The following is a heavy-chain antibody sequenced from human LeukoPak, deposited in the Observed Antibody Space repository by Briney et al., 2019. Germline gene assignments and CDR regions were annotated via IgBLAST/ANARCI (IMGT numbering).Heavy chain of an antibody. CDR2: INHSGST. CDR1: GGSFSGYY. CDR3: ASKVLHSYYFDY. J-gene: IGHJ4*02. Sequence: SETLSLTCAVYGGSFSGYYWSWIRQPPGKGLEWIGEINHSGSTNYNPSLKSRVTISVDTSKNQFSLKLSSVTAADTAVYYCASKVLHSYYFDYWGQGTLVTVSS. D-gene: IGHD3-10*01. V-gene: IGHV4-34*01.